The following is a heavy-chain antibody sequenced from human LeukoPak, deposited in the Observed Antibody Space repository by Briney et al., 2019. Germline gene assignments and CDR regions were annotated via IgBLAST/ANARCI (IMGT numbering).Heavy chain of an antibody. CDR1: GFTFSSYA. J-gene: IGHJ4*02. Sequence: GESLKISCAASGFTFSSYAMSWVRQVPGEGLEWVSVISGSGGTTNYADSVKGRFTISRDNSKNTLYLQMNSLSAEDTAVYYCAKHGTDYDFWSGQYYFDYWGQGTLVTVSS. V-gene: IGHV3-23*01. D-gene: IGHD3-3*01. CDR2: ISGSGGTT. CDR3: AKHGTDYDFWSGQYYFDY.